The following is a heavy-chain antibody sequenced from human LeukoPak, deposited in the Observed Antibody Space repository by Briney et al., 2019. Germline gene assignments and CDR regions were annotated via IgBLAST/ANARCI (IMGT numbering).Heavy chain of an antibody. CDR1: GFTFSSYG. CDR3: AKGSKLLLFTRDHYMAV. Sequence: SGGSLRLSCAASGFTFSSYGMHWVRQAPGKWLEWVAFIRYDGSNKYYADSVKGRFTISRDNSKNTLYLQMNSLRAGDTAVYYCAKGSKLLLFTRDHYMAVWGKGTTVT. D-gene: IGHD2-21*01. CDR2: IRYDGSNK. J-gene: IGHJ6*03. V-gene: IGHV3-30*02.